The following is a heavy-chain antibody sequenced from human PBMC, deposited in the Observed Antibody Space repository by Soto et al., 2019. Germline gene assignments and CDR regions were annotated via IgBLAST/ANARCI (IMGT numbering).Heavy chain of an antibody. J-gene: IGHJ6*02. CDR2: ISSSSSYI. Sequence: GGSLRLSCAASGFTFSTYNMNWVRQAPGEGLEWVSSISSSSSYIYYADSVKGRFTISRDNAKNSLYLQMISLRAEDTAVYYCARDYDFWSGRGGTDVWGQGTTVTVSS. CDR3: ARDYDFWSGRGGTDV. CDR1: GFTFSTYN. V-gene: IGHV3-21*01. D-gene: IGHD3-3*01.